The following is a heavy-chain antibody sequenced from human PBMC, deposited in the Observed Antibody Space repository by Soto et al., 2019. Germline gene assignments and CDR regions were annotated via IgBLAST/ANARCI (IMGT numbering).Heavy chain of an antibody. V-gene: IGHV1-69*13. D-gene: IGHD3-22*01. CDR2: IIPIFGTA. CDR3: ARAAYYYDSSGYYPGDY. J-gene: IGHJ4*02. Sequence: SVKVSCKASGGTFSSYAISWVRQAPGQGLEWMGGIIPIFGTANYAQKFQGRVTITADESTSTAYMEVSSLRSEDTAVYYCARAAYYYDSSGYYPGDYWGQGSLVTVSS. CDR1: GGTFSSYA.